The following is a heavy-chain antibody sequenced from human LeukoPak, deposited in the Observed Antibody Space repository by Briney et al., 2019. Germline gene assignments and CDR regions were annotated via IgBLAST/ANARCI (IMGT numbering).Heavy chain of an antibody. CDR1: GLTLSSEA. Sequence: GGSLRLSCATYGLTLSSEAMSWVRQAPGKVLEWVSGISRSGGSTNYAQSVQGRVTITRDKSKSTAYLQMSSLRAEDTAVYYCARPWAGGEAGDSFDIWGQGTMVTVSS. CDR2: ISRSGGST. CDR3: ARPWAGGEAGDSFDI. D-gene: IGHD1-14*01. V-gene: IGHV3-23*01. J-gene: IGHJ3*02.